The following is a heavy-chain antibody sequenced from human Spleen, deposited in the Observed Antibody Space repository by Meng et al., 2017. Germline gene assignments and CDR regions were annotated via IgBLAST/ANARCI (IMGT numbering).Heavy chain of an antibody. CDR3: ARGPTTMAHDFDY. D-gene: IGHD4-11*01. Sequence: QVQLQQWGGGLLKPSETLSVTCVVSGGSFSDYYWSWIRQPPGKGLEWIGEINHSGSTNYNPSLESRATISVDTSQNNLSLKLSSVTAADSAVYYCARGPTTMAHDFDYWGQGTLVTVSS. J-gene: IGHJ4*02. CDR1: GGSFSDYY. CDR2: INHSGST. V-gene: IGHV4-34*01.